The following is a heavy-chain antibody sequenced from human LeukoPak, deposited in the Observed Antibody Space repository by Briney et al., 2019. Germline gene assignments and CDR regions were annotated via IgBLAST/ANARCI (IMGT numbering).Heavy chain of an antibody. J-gene: IGHJ5*02. V-gene: IGHV1-3*01. CDR3: ARCGGSCVWFDP. Sequence: ASVKVSCKASGYTFTSYAMHWVRQAPGQRLEWMGWINAGNGNTKYSQKFQGRVTITRDTSAGTAYMELSSLRSDDTAVYYCARCGGSCVWFDPWGQGTLVTVSS. CDR1: GYTFTSYA. CDR2: INAGNGNT. D-gene: IGHD2-15*01.